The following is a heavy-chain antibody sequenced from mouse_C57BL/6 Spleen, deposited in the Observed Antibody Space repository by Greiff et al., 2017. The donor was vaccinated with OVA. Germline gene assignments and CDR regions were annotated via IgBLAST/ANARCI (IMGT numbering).Heavy chain of an antibody. Sequence: EVKLMESGGGLVKPGGSLKLSCAASGFTFSSYTMSWVRQTPEKRLEWVATISGGGGNTYYPDSVKGRFTISRDNAKNTLYLQMSSLRSEDTALYYCARHLERNYAMDYWGQGTSVTVSS. CDR1: GFTFSSYT. J-gene: IGHJ4*01. V-gene: IGHV5-9*01. CDR2: ISGGGGNT. CDR3: ARHLERNYAMDY.